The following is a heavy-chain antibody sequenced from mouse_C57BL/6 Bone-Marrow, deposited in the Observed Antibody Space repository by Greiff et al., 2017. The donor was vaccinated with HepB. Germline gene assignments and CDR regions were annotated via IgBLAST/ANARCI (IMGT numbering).Heavy chain of an antibody. CDR3: ARPYAQAPMDY. Sequence: QVHLKQSGAELARPGASVKLSCKASGYTFTSYGISWVKQRTGQGLEWIGEIYPRSGNTYYNEKFKGKATLTADKSSSTAYMELRSLTSEDSAVYFCARPYAQAPMDYWGQGTSVTVSS. J-gene: IGHJ4*01. D-gene: IGHD3-2*02. CDR1: GYTFTSYG. V-gene: IGHV1-81*01. CDR2: IYPRSGNT.